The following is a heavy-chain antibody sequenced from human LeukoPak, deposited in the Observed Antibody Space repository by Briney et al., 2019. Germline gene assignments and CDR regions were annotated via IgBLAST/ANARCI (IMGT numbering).Heavy chain of an antibody. V-gene: IGHV1-8*01. D-gene: IGHD3-9*01. CDR3: ARGDILTGNHNDY. Sequence: GASVKVSCKASGYTFTSYDINWVRQATGQGLEWMGWMNPNSGNTGYAQKFQGRVTMARNTSISTAYMELSGLRSEDTAVYYCARGDILTGNHNDYWGQGTLVTVSS. CDR2: MNPNSGNT. CDR1: GYTFTSYD. J-gene: IGHJ4*02.